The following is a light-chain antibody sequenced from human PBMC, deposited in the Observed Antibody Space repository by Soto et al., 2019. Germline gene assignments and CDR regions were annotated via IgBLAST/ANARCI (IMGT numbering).Light chain of an antibody. J-gene: IGKJ4*01. CDR2: GAS. CDR1: QSVGSK. CDR3: RQYNSWPPT. Sequence: EIVMTQSPATLSVSPEERVTLSCRPSQSVGSKLAWYQQKPGQPPRLLIHGASTRATGVPARFRGSGSGTEFTLTISSLQSEGPALYYCRQYNSWPPTFGGGTKVEI. V-gene: IGKV3-15*01.